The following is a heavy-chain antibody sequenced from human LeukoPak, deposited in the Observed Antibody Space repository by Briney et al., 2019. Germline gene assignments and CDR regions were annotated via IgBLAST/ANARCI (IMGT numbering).Heavy chain of an antibody. J-gene: IGHJ3*02. V-gene: IGHV1-69*13. CDR2: IIPIFGTA. Sequence: SEKVSCKASGGTFSSYAISWVRQAPGQGLEWMEGIIPIFGTANYAQKFQGRVTITADESTSTAYVELSSLRSEDTAVYYCARDFLGPREYRHDAFDIWGQGTMVTVSS. CDR3: ARDFLGPREYRHDAFDI. CDR1: GGTFSSYA. D-gene: IGHD2-2*01.